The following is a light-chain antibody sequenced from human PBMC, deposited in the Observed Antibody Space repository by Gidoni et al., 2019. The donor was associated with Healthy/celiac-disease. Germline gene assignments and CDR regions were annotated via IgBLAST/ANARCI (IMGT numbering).Light chain of an antibody. V-gene: IGLV1-40*01. CDR3: QSYDSSLSGVV. CDR1: SSNIGAGYA. CDR2: GNS. Sequence: QSVLTQPPSVSGAPGQRVTISCTGSSSNIGAGYAVHWYQQLPGPAPNLLIYGNSTRPSGVPDRFSGSKSGTSASLAITGLQAEDEADYYCQSYDSSLSGVVFGGGTKLTVL. J-gene: IGLJ2*01.